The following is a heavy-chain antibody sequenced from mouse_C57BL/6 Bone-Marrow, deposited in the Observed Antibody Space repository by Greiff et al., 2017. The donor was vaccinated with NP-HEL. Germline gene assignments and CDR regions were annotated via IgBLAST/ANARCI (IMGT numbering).Heavy chain of an antibody. V-gene: IGHV1-22*01. Sequence: EVQVVESGPELVKPGASVKMSCKASGYTFTDYNMHWVKQSHGKSLEWIGYINPNNGGTSYNQKFKGKATLTVNKSSSTAYMELRSLTSEDSAVYYCARKEDYYAMDYWGQGTSVTVSS. CDR2: INPNNGGT. J-gene: IGHJ4*01. CDR3: ARKEDYYAMDY. CDR1: GYTFTDYN.